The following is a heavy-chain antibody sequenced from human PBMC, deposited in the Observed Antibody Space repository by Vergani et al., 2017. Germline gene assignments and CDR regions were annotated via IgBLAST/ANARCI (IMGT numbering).Heavy chain of an antibody. CDR2: IRSKNGGGTA. V-gene: IGHV3-15*01. Sequence: EVQVVESGGGLIKPGGSLRLSCVVSGITFKNAWINWVRQAPGKGLEWIGRIRSKNGGGTADYAAPLKGRFTISLDESKDSAFLLVNNLKTEDTAVYFCYTDYHDYWGQGTLVTVSS. CDR1: GITFKNAW. D-gene: IGHD2-2*02. CDR3: YTDYHDY. J-gene: IGHJ4*02.